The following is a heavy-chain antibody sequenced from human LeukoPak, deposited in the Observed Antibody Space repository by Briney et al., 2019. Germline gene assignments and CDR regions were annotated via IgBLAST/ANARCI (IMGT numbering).Heavy chain of an antibody. V-gene: IGHV1-18*01. J-gene: IGHJ4*02. CDR2: ISGNNDNP. Sequence: ASVRVSCKTSGYTFSNFGINWVRQAPGQGLEWMGWISGNNDNPNYGQKFQGRLTVTTDTSTSTAYMELRNLRFDDTAVYYCARDGTSTDDYWGQGTLVTVSS. D-gene: IGHD2-2*01. CDR3: ARDGTSTDDY. CDR1: GYTFSNFG.